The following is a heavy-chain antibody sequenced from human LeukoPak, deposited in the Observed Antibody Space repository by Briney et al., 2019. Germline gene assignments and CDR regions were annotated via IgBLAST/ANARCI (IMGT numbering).Heavy chain of an antibody. CDR3: ARTRILSHTNFDY. CDR2: IYHSGST. J-gene: IGHJ4*02. V-gene: IGHV4-38-2*01. Sequence: PSETLSLTCAVSGYSISSGYYWGWIRQPPGKGLEWIGSIYHSGSTYYNPSFKSRVTISVDTSKNQFSLKLSSVTAADTAVYYCARTRILSHTNFDYWGQGTLVTVSS. D-gene: IGHD2-15*01. CDR1: GYSISSGYY.